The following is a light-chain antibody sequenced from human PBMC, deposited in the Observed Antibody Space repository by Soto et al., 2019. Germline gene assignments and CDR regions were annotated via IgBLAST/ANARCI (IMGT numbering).Light chain of an antibody. V-gene: IGLV8-61*01. CDR2: NTN. CDR1: SGSVSSRHY. J-gene: IGLJ3*02. Sequence: QAVVTQEPSFSVSPGMTVTLTCGLISGSVSSRHYPSWYQQTPGQAPRTLIYNTNTRSSGVPDRFSGSILGNKAALSITGAQADDESDYYCVLYMGSGIWVFGGGTKLTVL. CDR3: VLYMGSGIWV.